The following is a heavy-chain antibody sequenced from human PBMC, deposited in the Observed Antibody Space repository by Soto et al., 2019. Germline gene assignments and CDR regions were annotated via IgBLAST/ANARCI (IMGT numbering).Heavy chain of an antibody. J-gene: IGHJ6*02. CDR3: AASCVACGGFNYYGMDV. V-gene: IGHV4-31*03. CDR1: GGSISSGGYY. Sequence: QVQLQESGPGLVKPSQTLSLTCTVSGGSISSGGYYWYWIRQHPGKGLEWIGYIYYSGTTYYNPSPTSRVTISVDTSKNQSSRKLSSVTAADTAVYYCAASCVACGGFNYYGMDVWGQGTTVTVSS. D-gene: IGHD2-21*01. CDR2: IYYSGTT.